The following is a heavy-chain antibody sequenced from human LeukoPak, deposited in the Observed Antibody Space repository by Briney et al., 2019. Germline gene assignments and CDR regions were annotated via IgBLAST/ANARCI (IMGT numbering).Heavy chain of an antibody. CDR2: IYSSGST. V-gene: IGHV4-61*01. J-gene: IGHJ4*02. CDR1: GGSISSSSYY. Sequence: SETLSLTCTVSGGSISSSSYYWSWTRQPPGKGLEWIGYIYSSGSTNYNPSLKSRVTLSLDTSRNQFSLKLTSVTAADTAVYYCARDVYCGGDCSYFDSWGQGTLVTVSS. D-gene: IGHD2-21*02. CDR3: ARDVYCGGDCSYFDS.